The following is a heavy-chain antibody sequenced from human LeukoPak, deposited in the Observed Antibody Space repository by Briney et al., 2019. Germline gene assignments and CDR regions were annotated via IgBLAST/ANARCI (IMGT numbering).Heavy chain of an antibody. CDR2: ISYDGSNK. J-gene: IGHJ6*02. V-gene: IGHV3-30-3*01. D-gene: IGHD1-1*01. Sequence: PGRSLGLSCAASGFTFSSYAMHWVRQAPGKGLEWVAVISYDGSNKYYADSVKGRFTISRDNSKNTLYLQMNSLRVEDTALYYCAKLRELVTYYYYYGLDVWGQGTTVTVSS. CDR1: GFTFSSYA. CDR3: AKLRELVTYYYYYGLDV.